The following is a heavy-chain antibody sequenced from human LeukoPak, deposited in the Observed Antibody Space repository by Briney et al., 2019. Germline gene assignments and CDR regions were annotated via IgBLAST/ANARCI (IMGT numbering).Heavy chain of an antibody. Sequence: PSETLSLTCTVSGGFISSYYWSCIRQPPGKGLEWIGYIYYSGSTNYNPSLKSRVTISVDTSKNQFSLKLSSVTAADTAVYYCARSHSVWTSFDYWGQGTLVTVSS. CDR1: GGFISSYY. J-gene: IGHJ4*02. V-gene: IGHV4-59*01. CDR2: IYYSGST. D-gene: IGHD3/OR15-3a*01. CDR3: ARSHSVWTSFDY.